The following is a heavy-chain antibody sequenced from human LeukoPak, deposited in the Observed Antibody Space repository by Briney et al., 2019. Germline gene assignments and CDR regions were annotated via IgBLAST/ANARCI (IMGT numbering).Heavy chain of an antibody. V-gene: IGHV1-2*02. Sequence: ASVRVSCKASGYTFTDYYMHWLRQAPGQGLEWMGWINPDSGDTNYARKFQGRVTMTRDTSISTAYMELSSLRSDDTAVYYCAREGLCDTGTRCYNINWFDPWGQGTLVTVSS. J-gene: IGHJ5*02. CDR3: AREGLCDTGTRCYNINWFDP. CDR1: GYTFTDYY. CDR2: INPDSGDT. D-gene: IGHD2-2*02.